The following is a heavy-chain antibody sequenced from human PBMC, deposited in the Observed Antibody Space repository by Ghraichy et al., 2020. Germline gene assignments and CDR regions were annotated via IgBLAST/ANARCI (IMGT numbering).Heavy chain of an antibody. CDR3: VRNYDSGFDP. J-gene: IGHJ5*02. CDR2: INPSGGST. D-gene: IGHD3-22*01. Sequence: ASVKVSCKASGYTFTSYYMHWVRQAPGQGLEWLGFINPSGGSTSYAQRFQGRVTMTRDTSTSTVYMELSSLRSEDTAVYYCVRNYDSGFDPWGQGTLVTVSS. CDR1: GYTFTSYY. V-gene: IGHV1-46*01.